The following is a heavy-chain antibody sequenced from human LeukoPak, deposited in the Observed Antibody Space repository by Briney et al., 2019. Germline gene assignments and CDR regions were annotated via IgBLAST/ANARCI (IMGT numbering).Heavy chain of an antibody. CDR3: AKDLRPDGINDFDH. J-gene: IGHJ4*02. V-gene: IGHV3-23*05. CDR2: IFASGSTT. CDR1: GFTFSGYA. D-gene: IGHD1-1*01. Sequence: GGSLILSCAAAGFTFSGYAMNWVRQAPGKGLECVSLIFASGSTTKYADSVKGRFTSSRDNSKNTLYLQMNRLRAEDTAVYYCAKDLRPDGINDFDHWGQGTLVNVSS.